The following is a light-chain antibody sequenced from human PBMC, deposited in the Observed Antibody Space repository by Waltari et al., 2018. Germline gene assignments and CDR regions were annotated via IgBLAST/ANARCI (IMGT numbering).Light chain of an antibody. Sequence: ELVLTQSPATLSLSQGERATLSCRSSQNIGTYLACYQQKPGQAPRLLMYDASHRSSGTPVRISGSASGTDFTLAISSLEPEDFAVYYCQHRSARPMYTFGQGTKLEIK. J-gene: IGKJ2*01. CDR2: DAS. CDR1: QNIGTY. V-gene: IGKV3-11*01. CDR3: QHRSARPMYT.